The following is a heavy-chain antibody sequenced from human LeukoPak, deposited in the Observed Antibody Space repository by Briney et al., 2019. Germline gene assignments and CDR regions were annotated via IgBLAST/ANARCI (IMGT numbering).Heavy chain of an antibody. J-gene: IGHJ4*02. CDR3: AGHHPRNTVDF. V-gene: IGHV4-59*08. D-gene: IGHD2-8*02. CDR1: GGSISSYY. CDR2: ISDIGSI. Sequence: SETLSLTYTVSGGSISSYYWSWIRQPPGKGLEWIAYISDIGSINYNPSLKSRVTISLDTSKNQFSLKLSSVTAADTAVYYCAGHHPRNTVDFWGQGTLVTVSS.